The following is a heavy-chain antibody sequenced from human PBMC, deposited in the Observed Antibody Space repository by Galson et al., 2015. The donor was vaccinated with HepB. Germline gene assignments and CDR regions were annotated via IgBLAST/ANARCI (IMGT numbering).Heavy chain of an antibody. V-gene: IGHV1-69*04. Sequence: SVKVSCKASGGTFSSYTISWVRQAPGQGLEWMGRIIPILGIANYAQKFQGRVTITADKSTSTAYMELSSLRSEDTAVYYCARDWSPVIAARSGAGYYYYGMDVWGQGTTVTVSS. D-gene: IGHD6-6*01. J-gene: IGHJ6*02. CDR3: ARDWSPVIAARSGAGYYYYGMDV. CDR2: IIPILGIA. CDR1: GGTFSSYT.